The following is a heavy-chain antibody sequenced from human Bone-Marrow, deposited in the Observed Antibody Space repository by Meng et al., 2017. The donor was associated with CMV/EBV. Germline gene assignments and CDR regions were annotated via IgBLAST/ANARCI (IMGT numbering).Heavy chain of an antibody. CDR3: AREVPSGYYYYYGMDV. Sequence: GESLKISCAASGFMFRSYSMHWVRQAPGKGLEWVSSISISSAYIHYADSVKGRFIISRDNARNSLYLQMNSLRAEDTAVYYCAREVPSGYYYYYGMDVWGQGTTVTFS. CDR1: GFMFRSYS. CDR2: ISISSAYI. J-gene: IGHJ6*02. V-gene: IGHV3-21*01. D-gene: IGHD3-3*01.